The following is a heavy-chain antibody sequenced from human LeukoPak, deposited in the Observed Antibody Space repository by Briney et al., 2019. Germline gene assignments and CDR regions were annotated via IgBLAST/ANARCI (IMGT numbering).Heavy chain of an antibody. Sequence: PSETLSLTCTVSGGSISSGDYYWSWIRQPPGKGLEWIGYIYYSGSTYYNPSLKSRVTISVDTSKNQFSLKLSSVTAADTAVYYCGVVVPAAMALDPWGQGTLVTVSS. J-gene: IGHJ5*02. D-gene: IGHD2-2*01. CDR1: GGSISSGDYY. V-gene: IGHV4-30-4*01. CDR2: IYYSGST. CDR3: GVVVPAAMALDP.